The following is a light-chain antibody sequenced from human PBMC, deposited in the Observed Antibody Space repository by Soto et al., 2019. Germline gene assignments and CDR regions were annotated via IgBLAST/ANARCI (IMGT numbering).Light chain of an antibody. Sequence: EIVLTQFPGTLSLSPGERATLSCRASQSVGRNYVAWYQQKPGQAPRVIIYAASNRASGIPDRFSGSGSGTDFTLTISSVQPEDFATYYCQQSYMTLITFGGGTKVEIK. CDR3: QQSYMTLIT. V-gene: IGKV3-20*01. CDR1: QSVGRNY. J-gene: IGKJ4*01. CDR2: AAS.